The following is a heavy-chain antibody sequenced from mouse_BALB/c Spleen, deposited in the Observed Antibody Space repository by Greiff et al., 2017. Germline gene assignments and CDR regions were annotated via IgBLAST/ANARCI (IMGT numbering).Heavy chain of an antibody. Sequence: EVMLVESGGGLVQPGGSRKLSCAASGFTFSSFGMHWVRQAPEKGLEWVAYISSGSSTIYYADTVKGRFTISRDNPKNTLFLQMTSLRSEDTAMYYCARSRVITTVVATPYAMDYWGQGTSVTVSA. V-gene: IGHV5-17*02. CDR2: ISSGSSTI. D-gene: IGHD1-1*01. J-gene: IGHJ4*01. CDR3: ARSRVITTVVATPYAMDY. CDR1: GFTFSSFG.